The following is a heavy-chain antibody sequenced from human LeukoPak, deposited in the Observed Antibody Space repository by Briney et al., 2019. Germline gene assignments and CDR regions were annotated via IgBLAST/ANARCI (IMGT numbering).Heavy chain of an antibody. CDR1: GYTFTSYG. V-gene: IGHV1-18*01. CDR2: ISAYNGNT. J-gene: IGHJ4*02. Sequence: ASVKVSCKASGYTFTSYGISWVRQTPGQGLEWMGWISAYNGNTNYAQKLQGRVTMTTDTSTSTAYMELRSLRSDDTAVYYCAGDVPSDILTGYYDDAYFDYWGQGTLVTASS. D-gene: IGHD3-9*01. CDR3: AGDVPSDILTGYYDDAYFDY.